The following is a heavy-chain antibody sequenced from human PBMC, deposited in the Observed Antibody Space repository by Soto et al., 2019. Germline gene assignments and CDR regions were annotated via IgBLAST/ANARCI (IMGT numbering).Heavy chain of an antibody. CDR1: GFTFSTYN. J-gene: IGHJ2*01. V-gene: IGHV3-48*01. CDR3: ARAATVPKRYFDL. Sequence: GGSLRLSCAASGFTFSTYNMNWVRQAPGKGLEWISYISSGSNTIYYSDSVRGRFTISRDNAKNSLYLQMNSLRAEDTAVYYCARAATVPKRYFDLWGRGTLVTVSS. D-gene: IGHD4-17*01. CDR2: ISSGSNTI.